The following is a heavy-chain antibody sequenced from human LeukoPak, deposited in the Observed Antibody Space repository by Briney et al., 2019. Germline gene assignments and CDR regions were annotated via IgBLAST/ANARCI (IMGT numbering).Heavy chain of an antibody. CDR2: ISYSGST. CDR1: GGSISNYY. CDR3: ARDLYGSGNYRSYWYFDL. J-gene: IGHJ2*01. Sequence: PSETLSLTCTVSGGSISNYYWSWIRQPPGKGLEWIGYISYSGSTNYNPSLRSRVTISVDTSKNQFSLKLSSVTAADTAVYYCARDLYGSGNYRSYWYFDLWGRGTLVTVSS. D-gene: IGHD3-10*01. V-gene: IGHV4-59*01.